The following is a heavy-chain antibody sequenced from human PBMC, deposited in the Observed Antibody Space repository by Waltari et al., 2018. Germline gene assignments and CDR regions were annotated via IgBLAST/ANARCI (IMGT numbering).Heavy chain of an antibody. V-gene: IGHV3-74*01. J-gene: IGHJ4*02. D-gene: IGHD2-15*01. CDR3: VRSGGFLDY. CDR2: IKTDGSTS. Sequence: EVQLVESGGGLLQPGGSLRLSCAASGFTFSNFWMHWVRQAPGEGLVWVSHIKTDGSTSNYADSVKGRFTSSRDNAKSTLYLQMNSLRVEDTAMYYCVRSGGFLDYWGQGALVTVSS. CDR1: GFTFSNFW.